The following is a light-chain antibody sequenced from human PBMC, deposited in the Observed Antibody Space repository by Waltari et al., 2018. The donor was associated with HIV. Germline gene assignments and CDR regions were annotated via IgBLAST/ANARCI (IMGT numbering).Light chain of an antibody. J-gene: IGLJ2*01. CDR3: NSRDTSGHHRV. CDR2: GAN. V-gene: IGLV3-19*01. Sequence: SSELTQDPAVSVALGQTVRITCQGDILGRNYPTRYQQKPGQAPALVVYGANNRPSGIPDRFSGSSSGNTASLTITGAQAEDEADYYCNSRDTSGHHRVFGGGTKLSVL. CDR1: ILGRNY.